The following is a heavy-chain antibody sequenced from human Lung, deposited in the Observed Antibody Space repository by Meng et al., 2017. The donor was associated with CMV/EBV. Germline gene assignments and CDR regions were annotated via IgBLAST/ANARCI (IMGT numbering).Heavy chain of an antibody. D-gene: IGHD6-19*01. CDR1: GGSISSSNW. Sequence: VHVQEWGPGLGKPSGTLSLTCAVSGGSISSSNWWSWVRQPPGKGLEWIGEIYHSGSTNYNPSLKSRVTISVDKSKNQFSLKLSSVTAADTAVYYCASFPPPGKQWLVTDYWGQGTLVTVSS. V-gene: IGHV4-4*02. CDR3: ASFPPPGKQWLVTDY. J-gene: IGHJ4*02. CDR2: IYHSGST.